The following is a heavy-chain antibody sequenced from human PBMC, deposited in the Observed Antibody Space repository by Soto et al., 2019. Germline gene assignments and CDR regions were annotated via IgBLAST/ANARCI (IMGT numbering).Heavy chain of an antibody. CDR1: GLTFSDYY. D-gene: IGHD4-17*01. CDR3: ATTYGGDPDY. J-gene: IGHJ4*02. V-gene: IGHV3-11*01. Sequence: QVQLVESGGGMVKPGGSLRLSCAASGLTFSDYYMSWIRQAPGKGLEFVSYISSGGTIIGYADSVKGRFSISRDNAKNSLFLQMDSLRAKDTAVYYCATTYGGDPDYWGQGTLVTVSS. CDR2: ISSGGTII.